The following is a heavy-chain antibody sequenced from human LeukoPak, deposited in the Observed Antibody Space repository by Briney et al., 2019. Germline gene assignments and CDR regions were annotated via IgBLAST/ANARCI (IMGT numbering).Heavy chain of an antibody. CDR3: VSFYETY. Sequence: GGSLRLSCVASGNYWMHWVRQAPGKGLVWVSHINSDGSWTSYADSVKGRFTISKDNAKNTVYLQMNSLRAEDTAVYYCVSFYETYWGRGTLVTASS. J-gene: IGHJ4*02. D-gene: IGHD2/OR15-2a*01. CDR1: GNYW. CDR2: INSDGSWT. V-gene: IGHV3-74*01.